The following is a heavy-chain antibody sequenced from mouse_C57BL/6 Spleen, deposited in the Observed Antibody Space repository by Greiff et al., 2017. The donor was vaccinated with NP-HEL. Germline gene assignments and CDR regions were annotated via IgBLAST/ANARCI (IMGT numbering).Heavy chain of an antibody. J-gene: IGHJ4*01. CDR2: ISYSGST. V-gene: IGHV3-1*01. CDR3: ARARKEGFMDY. CDR1: GYSITSGYD. D-gene: IGHD1-3*01. Sequence: DVKLQESGPGMVKPSQSLSLTCTVPGYSITSGYDWHWIRHFPGNKLEWMGYISYSGSTNYNPSLKSRISITHDTSKNHFFLKLNSVTTEDTATYYCARARKEGFMDYWGQGTSVTVSS.